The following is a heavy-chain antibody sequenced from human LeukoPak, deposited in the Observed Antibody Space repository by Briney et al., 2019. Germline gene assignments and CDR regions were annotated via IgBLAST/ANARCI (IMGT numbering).Heavy chain of an antibody. V-gene: IGHV4-59*01. Sequence: SETLSLTCTVSGGSISSYYWSWIRQPPGKGLEWIGYIYYSGSTNYNPSLKSRVTISVDTPKNQFSLKLSSVTAADTAVYYCAKAGSDNWFDPWGQGTLVTVSS. D-gene: IGHD1-14*01. J-gene: IGHJ5*02. CDR3: AKAGSDNWFDP. CDR1: GGSISSYY. CDR2: IYYSGST.